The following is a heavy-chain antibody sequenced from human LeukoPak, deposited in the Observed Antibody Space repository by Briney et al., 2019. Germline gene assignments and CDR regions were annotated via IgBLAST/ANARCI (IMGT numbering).Heavy chain of an antibody. Sequence: PGGSLRLSCTASGFTFGDYAMSWMRQAPGKGLEGVGFIRSKDYGETADYAASVKGRFTISRDDSKAIAYLQMNSLKAENTAVYLCTRDGRAYNRYDYWGQGTLVTVSS. D-gene: IGHD1-1*01. CDR2: IRSKDYGETA. J-gene: IGHJ4*02. CDR3: TRDGRAYNRYDY. V-gene: IGHV3-49*03. CDR1: GFTFGDYA.